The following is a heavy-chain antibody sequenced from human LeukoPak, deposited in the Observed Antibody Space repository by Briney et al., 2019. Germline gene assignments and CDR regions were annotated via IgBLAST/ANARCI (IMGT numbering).Heavy chain of an antibody. CDR2: ISYDGSNK. Sequence: GGSLRLSCAASGFTFSSYGMHWVRQAPGKGLEWVAVISYDGSNKYYADSVKGRFTISRDNSKNTLYLQMNSLRAEDTAVYYCARDYGRRGYWGQGTLVTVSS. V-gene: IGHV3-30*03. CDR3: ARDYGRRGY. D-gene: IGHD3-10*01. J-gene: IGHJ4*02. CDR1: GFTFSSYG.